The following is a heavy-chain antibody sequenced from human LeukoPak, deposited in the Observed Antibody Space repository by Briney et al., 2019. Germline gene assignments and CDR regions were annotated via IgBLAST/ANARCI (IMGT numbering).Heavy chain of an antibody. CDR3: ARDPYGSGVSDY. V-gene: IGHV1-2*02. CDR2: INPNSGGT. CDR1: GYTFTGYY. D-gene: IGHD3-10*01. Sequence: ASVKVSCKASGYTFTGYYMHWVRQAPGQGLEWMGWINPNSGGTNYARKFQGRVTMTRDTSISTAYMELSRLRSDDTAVYYCARDPYGSGVSDYWGQGTLVTVSS. J-gene: IGHJ4*02.